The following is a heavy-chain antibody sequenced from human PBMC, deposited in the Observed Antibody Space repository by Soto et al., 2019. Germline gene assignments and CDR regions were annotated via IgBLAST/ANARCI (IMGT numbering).Heavy chain of an antibody. CDR2: MNPNSGNT. J-gene: IGHJ5*02. CDR1: GYTFTSYD. V-gene: IGHV1-8*01. Sequence: ASVKVSCKASGYTFTSYDINWVRQATGQGLEWMGWMNPNSGNTGYAQKFQGRVTMTRNTSISTAYMELSSLRSEDTAVYYCARERGSSSTPLNWFDPWGQGTLVTVSS. D-gene: IGHD2-2*01. CDR3: ARERGSSSTPLNWFDP.